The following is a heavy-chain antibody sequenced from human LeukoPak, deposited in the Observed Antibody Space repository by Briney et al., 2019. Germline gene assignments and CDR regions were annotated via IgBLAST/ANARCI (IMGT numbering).Heavy chain of an antibody. CDR3: ARGTTYNQYYYDSSGYYSFDY. CDR2: IYTSGST. Sequence: SETLSLTCTVSGGSISSGSYYWSWIRRPAGKGLEWIGRIYTSGSTNYNPSLKSRVTISVDTSKNQFSLKLSSVTAADTAVYYCARGTTYNQYYYDSSGYYSFDYWGQGTLVTVSS. D-gene: IGHD3-22*01. V-gene: IGHV4-61*02. J-gene: IGHJ4*02. CDR1: GGSISSGSYY.